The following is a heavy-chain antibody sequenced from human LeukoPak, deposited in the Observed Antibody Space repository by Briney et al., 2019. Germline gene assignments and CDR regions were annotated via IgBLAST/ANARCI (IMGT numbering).Heavy chain of an antibody. Sequence: GGSLRLSCAASGFTFSNAWMSWVRQAPGKGLEWVAVISYDGSNKYYADSVKGRFTISRDNSKNTLYLQMNSLRAEDTAVYYCAKQDGDHDAFDIWGQGTMVTVSS. V-gene: IGHV3-30*18. CDR3: AKQDGDHDAFDI. D-gene: IGHD4-17*01. CDR1: GFTFSNAW. J-gene: IGHJ3*02. CDR2: ISYDGSNK.